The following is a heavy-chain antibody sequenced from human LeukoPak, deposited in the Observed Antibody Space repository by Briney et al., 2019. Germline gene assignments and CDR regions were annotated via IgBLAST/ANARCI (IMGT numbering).Heavy chain of an antibody. Sequence: GASVKVSCKASGYTFTGYYMHWVRQAPGQGLEWMGWINPNSGGTNYAQKFQGRVTMTRDTSISTAYMELSRLRSDDTAVYYCAREGPLSGTTHPDYWGQGTLVTVSS. D-gene: IGHD1-1*01. CDR3: AREGPLSGTTHPDY. J-gene: IGHJ4*02. CDR2: INPNSGGT. V-gene: IGHV1-2*02. CDR1: GYTFTGYY.